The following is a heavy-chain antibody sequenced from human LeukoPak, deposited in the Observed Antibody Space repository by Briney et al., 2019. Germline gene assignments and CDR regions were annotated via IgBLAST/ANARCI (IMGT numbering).Heavy chain of an antibody. CDR2: ISCDGSNK. D-gene: IGHD5-24*01. J-gene: IGHJ4*02. V-gene: IGHV3-30*18. CDR1: GFTFSSYG. Sequence: GGSLRLSCAASGFTFSSYGMHWVRQAPGKGLEWVAVISCDGSNKYYADSVKGRFIISRDNSKNTLYLQMNSLRAEDTAVYYCAKSQARGGISGTIMAIVDSWGQGALVTVSS. CDR3: AKSQARGGISGTIMAIVDS.